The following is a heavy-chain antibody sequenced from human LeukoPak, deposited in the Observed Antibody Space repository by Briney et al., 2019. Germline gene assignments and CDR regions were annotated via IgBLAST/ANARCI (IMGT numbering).Heavy chain of an antibody. CDR1: GGSISSYY. CDR2: IYYSGST. D-gene: IGHD2-15*01. Sequence: SETLSLTCTVSGGSISSYYWSWIRQPPGKGLEWIGYIYYSGSTNYNPSLKSRVTISVDTSKNQFSLKLSSVTAADTAVSYCARRSEDIVVVVAGMKKENWFDPWGQGTLVTVSS. CDR3: ARRSEDIVVVVAGMKKENWFDP. V-gene: IGHV4-59*08. J-gene: IGHJ5*02.